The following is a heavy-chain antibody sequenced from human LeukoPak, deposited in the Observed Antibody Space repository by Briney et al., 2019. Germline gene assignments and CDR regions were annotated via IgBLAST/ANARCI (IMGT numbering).Heavy chain of an antibody. Sequence: GGSLRLSCAASGFTISYYGMHWVRQAPGKGLEWVAFIRYGESTKYYTDSVKGRFAISSDNSKNTLYLQMNSLRADDTAVYYCAKDVPAAYFDYWGQGTLVTVSS. D-gene: IGHD2-21*01. CDR2: IRYGESTK. CDR1: GFTISYYG. V-gene: IGHV3-30*02. CDR3: AKDVPAAYFDY. J-gene: IGHJ4*02.